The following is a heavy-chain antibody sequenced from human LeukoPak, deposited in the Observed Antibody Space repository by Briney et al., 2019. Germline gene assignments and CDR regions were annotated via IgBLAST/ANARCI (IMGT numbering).Heavy chain of an antibody. D-gene: IGHD2-21*01. CDR1: GFTFRNFW. Sequence: GGSLRLSCAASGFTFRNFWMSWVRQAPGKGLEWVANMNEEASRIYYLDSVKGRFTISRDNAKNPLFLQMNSLRAEDTAVYYCARDGDGLIFPTDSRGQGTLVTVSS. CDR3: ARDGDGLIFPTDS. J-gene: IGHJ4*02. V-gene: IGHV3-7*01. CDR2: MNEEASRI.